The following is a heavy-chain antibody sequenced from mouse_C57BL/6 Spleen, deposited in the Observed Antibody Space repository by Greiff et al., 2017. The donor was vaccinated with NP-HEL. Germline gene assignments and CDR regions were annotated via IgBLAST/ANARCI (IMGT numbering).Heavy chain of an antibody. D-gene: IGHD1-1*01. J-gene: IGHJ4*01. CDR2: FYPGSGSI. Sequence: QVQLQQSGAELVNPGASVKLSCKASGYTFTEYTIHWVKQRSGQGLEWIGWFYPGSGSIKYNEKFKDKATLTADKSSSTVYMELSRLTSEDSAVYFCARHGPNYYGSSYEAMDYWGQGTSVTVSS. V-gene: IGHV1-62-2*01. CDR1: GYTFTEYT. CDR3: ARHGPNYYGSSYEAMDY.